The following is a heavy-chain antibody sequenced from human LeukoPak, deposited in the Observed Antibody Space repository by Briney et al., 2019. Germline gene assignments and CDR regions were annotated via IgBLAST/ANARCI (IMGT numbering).Heavy chain of an antibody. CDR2: INHSGST. CDR3: ARQIPYSKYDY. Sequence: SETLSLTCAVYGGSFSDYYWSWIRQPPGKGLEWIGEINHSGSTNYNPSLKSRLTISVDTSKNQFSLKLSSVTAADTAVYYCARQIPYSKYDYWGQGTLVTVSS. CDR1: GGSFSDYY. J-gene: IGHJ4*02. D-gene: IGHD4-4*01. V-gene: IGHV4-34*01.